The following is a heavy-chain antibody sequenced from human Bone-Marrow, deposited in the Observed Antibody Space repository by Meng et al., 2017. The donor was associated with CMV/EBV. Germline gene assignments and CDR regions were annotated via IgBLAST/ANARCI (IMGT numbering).Heavy chain of an antibody. J-gene: IGHJ4*02. Sequence: VLLKRGGGGWLKLSEPLPLPCGVYGAPFSGYWSWVRQPPGKGLEWIGEITHSGSTNYNVSLKSRVTISIDTSKNQFSLKLSSVTATDTAVYYCAPGFRSWSGSYSSWGQGTLVTVSS. CDR3: APGFRSWSGSYSS. D-gene: IGHD1-26*01. V-gene: IGHV4-34*01. CDR2: ITHSGST. CDR1: GAPFSGY.